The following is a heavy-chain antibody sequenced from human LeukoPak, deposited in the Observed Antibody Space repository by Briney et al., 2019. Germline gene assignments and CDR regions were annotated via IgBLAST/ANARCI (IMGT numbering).Heavy chain of an antibody. CDR1: GFTLSSYV. J-gene: IGHJ4*02. D-gene: IGHD4-23*01. CDR2: ISYDGSNK. Sequence: GGSLRLSCAASGFTLSSYVMHWVRQAPGKGLEWVAVISYDGSNKYYADSVKGRFTISRDNSKNTLYLQMNSLRAEDTAVYYCAVTVVTPFHFDYWGQGTLVTVSS. V-gene: IGHV3-30*03. CDR3: AVTVVTPFHFDY.